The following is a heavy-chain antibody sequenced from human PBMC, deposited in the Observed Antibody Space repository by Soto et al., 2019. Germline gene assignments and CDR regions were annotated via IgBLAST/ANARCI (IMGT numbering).Heavy chain of an antibody. J-gene: IGHJ6*02. CDR3: ARDDSSVPYYYYGMAV. Sequence: PSETLSLTCTVSGGSISSGDYYWSWIRQPPGKGLEWIGYIYYSGSTYYNPSLKSRVTISVDTSKNQFSLKLSSVTAADTAVYYCARDDSSVPYYYYGMAVWGQGTTVTVSS. CDR1: GGSISSGDYY. D-gene: IGHD3-22*01. CDR2: IYYSGST. V-gene: IGHV4-30-4*01.